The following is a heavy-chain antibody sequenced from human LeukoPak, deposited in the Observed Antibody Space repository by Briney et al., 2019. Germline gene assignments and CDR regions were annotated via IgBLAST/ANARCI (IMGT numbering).Heavy chain of an antibody. V-gene: IGHV4-31*03. CDR3: ARTGGYGSGSPSYYYYGMDV. D-gene: IGHD3-10*01. Sequence: SETLSLTCTVSGGSISSGGYYWSWIRQHPGKGLEWIGYIYYSGSTYYNPSLKSRVTISVDTSKNQFSLKLSSVTAADTAVYYCARTGGYGSGSPSYYYYGMDVWGQGTTVTVPS. J-gene: IGHJ6*02. CDR2: IYYSGST. CDR1: GGSISSGGYY.